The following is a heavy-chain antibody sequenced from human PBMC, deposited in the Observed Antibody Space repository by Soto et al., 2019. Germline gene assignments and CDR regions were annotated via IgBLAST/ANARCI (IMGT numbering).Heavy chain of an antibody. CDR2: IGGSSGHI. V-gene: IGHV3-21*01. CDR1: GFTFGSYS. D-gene: IGHD2-8*01. CDR3: ARTNGAYSNYFDY. J-gene: IGHJ4*02. Sequence: GGSLRLSCAASGFTFGSYSMVWVRQAPEKGLEWVSSIGGSSGHIYYADSVKGRLTISRDNAKNSLYLQMNSLRVEDTAVYYCARTNGAYSNYFDYWGQGT.